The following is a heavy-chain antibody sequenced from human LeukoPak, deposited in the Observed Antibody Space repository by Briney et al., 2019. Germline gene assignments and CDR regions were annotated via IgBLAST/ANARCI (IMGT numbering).Heavy chain of an antibody. CDR1: GGSISSSSYY. V-gene: IGHV4-39*07. Sequence: SETLSLTCAVSGGSISSSSYYWGWIRQPPGKGLEWIATIYYSGSTNYNPSLKSRVTISVDTSKNQFSLKLSSVTAADTAVYYCARGDSSGYYMDWWGQGTLVTVSS. CDR2: IYYSGST. CDR3: ARGDSSGYYMDW. J-gene: IGHJ4*02. D-gene: IGHD3-22*01.